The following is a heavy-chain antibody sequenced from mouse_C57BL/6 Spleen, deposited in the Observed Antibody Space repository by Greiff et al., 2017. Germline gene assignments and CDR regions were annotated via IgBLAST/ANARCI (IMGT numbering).Heavy chain of an antibody. J-gene: IGHJ1*03. D-gene: IGHD1-1*01. CDR3: ATGATVVEGYFEV. CDR1: GYTFTSYW. CDR2: IDPSDSYT. Sequence: QVQLQQPGAELVMPGASVKLSCKASGYTFTSYWMPWVKQRPGQGLEWIGEIDPSDSYTNYNQKFKGKSTWTVDKSSSTAYMQLSSLTSEDSAVYYCATGATVVEGYFEVWGTGTTVTVSS. V-gene: IGHV1-69*01.